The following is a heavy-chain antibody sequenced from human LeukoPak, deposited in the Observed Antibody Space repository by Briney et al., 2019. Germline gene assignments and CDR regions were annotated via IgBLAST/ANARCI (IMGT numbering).Heavy chain of an antibody. CDR2: ISGSGSGGST. V-gene: IGHV3-23*01. D-gene: IGHD5-24*01. J-gene: IGHJ4*02. Sequence: GGSLRLTCAASGFTFSSSAMSWVRQAPGKGLEWVSNISGSGSGGSTYYADSVKGRFTISRDNSKNTLYLQMNSLRAEDTAVYYCAKSGYNRFDYWGQGTLVTVSS. CDR3: AKSGYNRFDY. CDR1: GFTFSSSA.